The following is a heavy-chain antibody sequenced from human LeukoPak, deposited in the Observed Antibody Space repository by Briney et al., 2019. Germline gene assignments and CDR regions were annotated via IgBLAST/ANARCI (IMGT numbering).Heavy chain of an antibody. D-gene: IGHD3-22*01. CDR2: IRYDGSNK. Sequence: GGSLRLSCIVSGFTFRSYWMSWIRQAPGKGLEWVAFIRYDGSNKYYADSVKGRFTISRDNSKNTLYLQMNSLRAEDTAVYYCARNFHRRLYDSSGYYPYWGQGTLVTVSS. V-gene: IGHV3-33*08. J-gene: IGHJ4*02. CDR1: GFTFRSYW. CDR3: ARNFHRRLYDSSGYYPY.